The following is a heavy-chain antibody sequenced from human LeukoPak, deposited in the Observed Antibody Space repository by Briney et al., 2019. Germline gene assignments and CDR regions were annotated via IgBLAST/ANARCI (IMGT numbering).Heavy chain of an antibody. J-gene: IGHJ4*02. Sequence: ASVKVSCKASGYTFTGYYMHWVRQAPGQGLEWMGRINPNSGGTNYAQKFQGRFTMTRDTSISSAYMELSRLRSDDTAVYYCARVLSGSALGFFDYWGQGGLGTVSS. CDR3: ARVLSGSALGFFDY. CDR1: GYTFTGYY. D-gene: IGHD1-26*01. V-gene: IGHV1-2*06. CDR2: INPNSGGT.